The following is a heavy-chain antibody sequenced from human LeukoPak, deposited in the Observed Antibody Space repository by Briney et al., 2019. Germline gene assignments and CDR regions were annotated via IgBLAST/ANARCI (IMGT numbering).Heavy chain of an antibody. Sequence: PGGSLRLSCVVSGFTFNRCWMNWVRQAPGKGLEWVAVISYDGSNKYYADSVKGRFTISRDNSKNTLYLQMNSLRAEDTAVYYCAREPWIQLWPFDYWGQGTLVTVSS. D-gene: IGHD5-18*01. CDR3: AREPWIQLWPFDY. CDR1: GFTFNRCW. CDR2: ISYDGSNK. J-gene: IGHJ4*02. V-gene: IGHV3-30-3*01.